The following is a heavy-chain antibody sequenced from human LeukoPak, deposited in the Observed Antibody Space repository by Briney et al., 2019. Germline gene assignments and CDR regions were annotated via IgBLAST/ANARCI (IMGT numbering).Heavy chain of an antibody. CDR2: IKQDGSEK. CDR1: GFTFDDYG. D-gene: IGHD3-10*01. V-gene: IGHV3-7*01. CDR3: ARDSSSSVSYYYGSGSYHDY. J-gene: IGHJ4*02. Sequence: GGSLRLSCAASGFTFDDYGMSWVRQAPGKGLEWVANIKQDGSEKYYVDSVKGRFTISRDNAKNSLYLQMNSLRAEDTAVYYCARDSSSSVSYYYGSGSYHDYWGQGTLVTVSS.